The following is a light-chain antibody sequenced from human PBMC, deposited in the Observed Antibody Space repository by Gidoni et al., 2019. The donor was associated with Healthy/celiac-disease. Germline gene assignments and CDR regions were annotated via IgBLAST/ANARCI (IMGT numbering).Light chain of an antibody. Sequence: SFELTQPPSVSVSPGQTASITCSGDQLGDKYACWYQQKPGQSPVLVIDQDRKRPSGIPERFSGSNSGNTATLTISGTQAMDEADYYCQAWDSNTVVFGGGTKLTVL. CDR1: QLGDKY. CDR2: QDR. V-gene: IGLV3-1*01. J-gene: IGLJ2*01. CDR3: QAWDSNTVV.